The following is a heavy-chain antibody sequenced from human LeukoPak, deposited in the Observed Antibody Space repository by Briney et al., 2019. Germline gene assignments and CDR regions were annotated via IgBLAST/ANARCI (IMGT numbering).Heavy chain of an antibody. CDR1: GFTFSSYA. V-gene: IGHV3-7*03. CDR3: ARGGGLDV. Sequence: PGGSLRLSCAASGFTFSSYAMNWARQAPGKGLEWVASINHNGNVNYYVDSVKGRFTISRDNAKNSLYLQMSTLRAEDTAVYFCARGGGLDVWGQGATVTVSS. D-gene: IGHD3-16*01. J-gene: IGHJ6*02. CDR2: INHNGNVN.